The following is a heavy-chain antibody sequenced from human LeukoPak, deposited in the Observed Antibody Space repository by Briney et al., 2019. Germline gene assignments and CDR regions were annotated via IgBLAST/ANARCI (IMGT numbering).Heavy chain of an antibody. CDR2: IYTSGST. Sequence: SETLSLTCTVPGGSISRYYWSWIRQPAGKGLEWIGRIYTSGSTNYNPSLKSRVTMSVDTSKNQFSLKLSSVTAADTAVYYCARVTYSSSSMSLDGFDIWGQGTMVTVSS. CDR1: GGSISRYY. D-gene: IGHD6-6*01. CDR3: ARVTYSSSSMSLDGFDI. V-gene: IGHV4-4*07. J-gene: IGHJ3*02.